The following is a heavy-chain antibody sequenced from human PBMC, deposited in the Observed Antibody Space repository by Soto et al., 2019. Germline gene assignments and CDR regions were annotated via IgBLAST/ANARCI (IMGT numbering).Heavy chain of an antibody. V-gene: IGHV3-74*01. J-gene: IGHJ5*02. D-gene: IGHD2-21*02. Sequence: GGSLRLSCAASGFNFTNHWMHWVRQAPGKGLVWVSRITSDGKSKAYAESVKGRFAISRDNAKSTAYLQMNGLTVEDTAVYYCARESGDWPLNWFDPWGQGTLVTVSS. CDR3: ARESGDWPLNWFDP. CDR1: GFNFTNHW. CDR2: ITSDGKSK.